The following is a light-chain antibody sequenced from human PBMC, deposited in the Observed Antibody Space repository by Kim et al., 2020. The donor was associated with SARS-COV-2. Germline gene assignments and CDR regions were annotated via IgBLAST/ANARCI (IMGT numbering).Light chain of an antibody. Sequence: DIQMTQSPSTLSASVGDRVTITCRASHNIDNFLAWYQQRPGRAPKVLMYRASYLASGVPSRFSGSGSGTDFTLTISSLHPDDFATYYCQQYQAYSTFGQGTKVDIK. J-gene: IGKJ1*01. CDR3: QQYQAYST. CDR2: RAS. V-gene: IGKV1-5*03. CDR1: HNIDNF.